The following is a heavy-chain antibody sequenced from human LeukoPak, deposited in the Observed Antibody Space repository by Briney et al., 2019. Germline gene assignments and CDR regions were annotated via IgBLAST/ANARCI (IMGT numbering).Heavy chain of an antibody. D-gene: IGHD3-10*01. CDR2: IYYSGST. Sequence: SETLSLTCTVSGGSISSYYWSWIRQPPGKGLEWIGYIYYSGSTNYNPSLKSRVTISVDTSKNQFSLKLSSVTAADTAVYYCARPTEGFGSDAFDIWGQGTMVTVSS. V-gene: IGHV4-59*08. J-gene: IGHJ3*02. CDR1: GGSISSYY. CDR3: ARPTEGFGSDAFDI.